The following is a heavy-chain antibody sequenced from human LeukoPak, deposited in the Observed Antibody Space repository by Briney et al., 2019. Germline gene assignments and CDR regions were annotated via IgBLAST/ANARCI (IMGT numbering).Heavy chain of an antibody. V-gene: IGHV3-43*02. CDR1: GFTFDDYA. CDR2: ISGDGGST. Sequence: GGSLRLSCAASGFTFDDYAMHWVRQAPGKGLEWVSLISGDGGSTYYADSVKDRFTISRDNSKNSLYLQMNSLRTEDTALYYCAKDILEYSSSSGTDYWGQGTLVTVSS. CDR3: AKDILEYSSSSGTDY. D-gene: IGHD6-6*01. J-gene: IGHJ4*02.